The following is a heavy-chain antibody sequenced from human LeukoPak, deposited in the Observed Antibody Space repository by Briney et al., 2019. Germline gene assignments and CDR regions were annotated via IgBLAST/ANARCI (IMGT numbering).Heavy chain of an antibody. D-gene: IGHD1-1*01. CDR3: ARVYQAGTTSGLGS. CDR2: TSAYNGNT. J-gene: IGHJ4*02. CDR1: GYTFTNYG. V-gene: IGHV1-18*01. Sequence: ASVEVSCKASGYTFTNYGVSWVRQAPGQGLEWMGWTSAYNGNTNYAQKIQGRVTMTTDTSTTTAYMELSSLRSEDTAVYYCARVYQAGTTSGLGSWGQGTLVTVSS.